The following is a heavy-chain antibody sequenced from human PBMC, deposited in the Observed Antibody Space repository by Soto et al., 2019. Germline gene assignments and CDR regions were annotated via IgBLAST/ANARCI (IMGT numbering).Heavy chain of an antibody. CDR1: GFTFDAYA. CDR3: PKGFRGWWGSDY. D-gene: IGHD6-19*01. V-gene: IGHV3-9*01. CDR2: ISWNSGSI. J-gene: IGHJ4*02. Sequence: EVQLVESGGGLVQPGRSLRLTCAASGFTFDAYAMHWVRQAPGKGLEWVSGISWNSGSIGYADSVKGRFTISRDNAKNSLYLQMNSLRAEDTALYYCPKGFRGWWGSDYCGQGTLVTVSS.